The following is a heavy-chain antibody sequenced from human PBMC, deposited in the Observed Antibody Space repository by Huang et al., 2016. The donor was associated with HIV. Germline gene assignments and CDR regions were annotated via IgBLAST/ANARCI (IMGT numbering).Heavy chain of an antibody. Sequence: VESEGGSARSGGSLRRSCAASGFSFSSYAMGWVRQVPGRGLGWVSSISGSGGNTYYADSVKGRFTISRNNFEKNTVDLQRNNLKAADSGIYYCAKDFGVAAPYYFDLWGQGTPVSVSS. J-gene: IGHJ4*02. CDR3: AKDFGVAAPYYFDL. V-gene: IGHV3-23*04. CDR1: GFSFSSYA. D-gene: IGHD3-3*01. CDR2: ISGSGGNT.